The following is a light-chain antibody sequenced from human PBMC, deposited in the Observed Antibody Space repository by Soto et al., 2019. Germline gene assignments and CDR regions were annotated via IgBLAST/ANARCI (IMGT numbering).Light chain of an antibody. J-gene: IGLJ2*01. CDR1: SSDVGGYNY. CDR2: DVI. V-gene: IGLV2-14*03. Sequence: QSALTQPASVSGSPGQSITISCTGTSSDVGGYNYVSWYQQHPGKAPKLMIYDVINRPSGVSNRSSGSKSGNSASLTISGLQAEDEADYYCSSYTSSSTYVVFGGGTKLTVL. CDR3: SSYTSSSTYVV.